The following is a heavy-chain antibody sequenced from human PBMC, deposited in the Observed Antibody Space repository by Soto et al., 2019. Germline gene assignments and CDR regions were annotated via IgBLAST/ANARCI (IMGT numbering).Heavy chain of an antibody. V-gene: IGHV4-59*01. CDR2: IYYSGST. J-gene: IGHJ6*02. Sequence: SETLSLTCTVSGGSISSYYWSWIRQPPGKGLEWIAYIYYSGSTNYNPSLKSRVTISVDTSKNQFSLKLSSVTAADTAVYYCARDRRVRGVIRLGDVWGQGNTVTVSS. CDR1: GGSISSYY. D-gene: IGHD3-10*01. CDR3: ARDRRVRGVIRLGDV.